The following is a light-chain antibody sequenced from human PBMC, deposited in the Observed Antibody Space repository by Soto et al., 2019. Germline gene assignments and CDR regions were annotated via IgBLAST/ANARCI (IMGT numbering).Light chain of an antibody. V-gene: IGKV3-20*01. J-gene: IGKJ2*03. CDR3: QQYGGSPYS. CDR1: QSVSGNH. CDR2: GAS. Sequence: EIVLTQSPGTLSLSPGERATLSCRASQSVSGNHVAWYQQKPGQAPRLLIYGASSRATGIPDRFSGSRSGTDFTLTISTLEPEDFAVYYCQQYGGSPYSFGQGTKLEIE.